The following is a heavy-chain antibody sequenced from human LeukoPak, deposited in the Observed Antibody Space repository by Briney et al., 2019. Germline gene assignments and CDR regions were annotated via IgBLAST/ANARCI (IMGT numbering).Heavy chain of an antibody. CDR2: VYYTGST. CDR3: ARHGEEGGMDV. J-gene: IGHJ6*02. V-gene: IGHV4-59*08. D-gene: IGHD3-10*01. CDR1: GGSVSGYY. Sequence: SETLSLTCTVSGGSVSGYYWSWIRQPPGKGLEWIGYVYYTGSTNYNPSLKSRVTISVDMSKNQFSLRLSSVTAADTAVYYCARHGEEGGMDVWGQGTTVTVSS.